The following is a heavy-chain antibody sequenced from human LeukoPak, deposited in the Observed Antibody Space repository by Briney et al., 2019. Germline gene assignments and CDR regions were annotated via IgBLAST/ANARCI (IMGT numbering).Heavy chain of an antibody. CDR1: GLTLRSDA. Sequence: PGGSLRLSCAASGLTLRSDAMSWVRQAPGKGLEWVSGISASGASTYYIDSVKGRFTISRDKSTNTLYLQMNSLRAEDRAVYYCARIGWGGLGSYCGGDEAQNCYYMDVWGKGTTVTVSS. CDR2: ISASGAST. J-gene: IGHJ6*03. V-gene: IGHV3-23*01. CDR3: ARIGWGGLGSYCGGDEAQNCYYMDV. D-gene: IGHD1-26*01.